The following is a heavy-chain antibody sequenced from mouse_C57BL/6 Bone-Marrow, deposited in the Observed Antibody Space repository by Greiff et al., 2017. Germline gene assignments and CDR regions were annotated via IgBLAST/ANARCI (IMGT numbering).Heavy chain of an antibody. D-gene: IGHD6-1*01. CDR3: ARGRAWFAY. Sequence: VQLQPPGAELVKPGASVKLSCKASGYPFTSYWMHWVKQRPGQGLEWIGMIHPNSGSTNYNEKFKSKATLTVDKSSSTAYMQRSSLTSEDSAVYYCARGRAWFAYWGQGTLVTVAA. CDR1: GYPFTSYW. V-gene: IGHV1-64*01. CDR2: IHPNSGST. J-gene: IGHJ3*01.